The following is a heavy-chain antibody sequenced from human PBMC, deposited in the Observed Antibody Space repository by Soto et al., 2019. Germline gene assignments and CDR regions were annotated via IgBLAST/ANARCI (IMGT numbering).Heavy chain of an antibody. Sequence: GESLKISCKGSGYSFTSYWIGWVHQMPGKGLEWMGIIYPGDSDTRYSPSFQGQVTISADKSISTAYLQWSSLKASDTAIYYCARQAAAGKYYYAMDVWGQGTTVTVSS. CDR1: GYSFTSYW. D-gene: IGHD6-13*01. J-gene: IGHJ6*02. CDR2: IYPGDSDT. V-gene: IGHV5-51*07. CDR3: ARQAAAGKYYYAMDV.